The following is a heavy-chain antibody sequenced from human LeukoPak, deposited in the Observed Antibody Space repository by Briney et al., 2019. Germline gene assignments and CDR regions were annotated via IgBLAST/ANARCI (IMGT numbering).Heavy chain of an antibody. CDR2: NYPGDSDT. CDR1: GYSFTSYW. Sequence: GESLKISCKGSGYSFTSYWIGWVRQMPGKGLEWMGINYPGDSDTRYSPSLQGQVTISADKSISTAYLQWSSLKASDTAMYYCATRVGYCSSTSCSNQDYYYYYYMDVWGKGTTVTVSS. CDR3: ATRVGYCSSTSCSNQDYYYYYYMDV. V-gene: IGHV5-51*01. D-gene: IGHD2-2*01. J-gene: IGHJ6*03.